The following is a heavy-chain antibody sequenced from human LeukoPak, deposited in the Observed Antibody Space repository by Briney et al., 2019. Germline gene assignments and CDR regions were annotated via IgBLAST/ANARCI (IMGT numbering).Heavy chain of an antibody. Sequence: GGSLRLSCAASGFTFISYWMSWVRQAPGKGLEWVANIKQDGSEKYYVDSVKGRFTISRDNAKNSLYLQMNSLRAEDTAVYYCARDPVRGYSGYEGDYWGQGTLVTVSS. CDR3: ARDPVRGYSGYEGDY. J-gene: IGHJ4*02. CDR2: IKQDGSEK. V-gene: IGHV3-7*01. CDR1: GFTFISYW. D-gene: IGHD5-12*01.